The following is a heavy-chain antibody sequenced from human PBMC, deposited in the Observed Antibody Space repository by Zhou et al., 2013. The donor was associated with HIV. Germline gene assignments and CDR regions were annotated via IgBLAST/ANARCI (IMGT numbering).Heavy chain of an antibody. CDR1: GYTFRNHH. CDR2: INPNSGGT. Sequence: QVQLVQSGAEVKKPGASVKVSCKASGYTFRNHHDINWVRQAPGQGLEWMGWINPNSGGTNYAQKFQGRVTMTRDTSISTAYMELSRLRSDDTAVYYCARSLEDIVVVPAAISRPLDYWGQGTLVTVSS. D-gene: IGHD2-2*01. CDR3: ARSLEDIVVVPAAISRPLDY. J-gene: IGHJ4*02. V-gene: IGHV1-2*02.